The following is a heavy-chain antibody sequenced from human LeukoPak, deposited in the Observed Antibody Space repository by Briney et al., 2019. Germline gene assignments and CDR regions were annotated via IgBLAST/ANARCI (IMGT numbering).Heavy chain of an antibody. J-gene: IGHJ3*02. D-gene: IGHD6-6*01. CDR1: GFTFSSYA. V-gene: IGHV3-30-3*01. Sequence: PGRSLRLSCAASGFTFSSYAMHWVRQAPGKGLEWVAVISYDGSNKYYADSVKGRFTISRDNSKNTLYLQMNSLRAEDTAVYYCARDRSEYSTNDAFDIWGQGTMVTVSS. CDR2: ISYDGSNK. CDR3: ARDRSEYSTNDAFDI.